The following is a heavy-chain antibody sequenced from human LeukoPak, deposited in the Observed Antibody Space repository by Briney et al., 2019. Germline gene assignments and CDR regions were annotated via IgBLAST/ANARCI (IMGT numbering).Heavy chain of an antibody. CDR2: IRYDGSNK. J-gene: IGHJ3*02. CDR3: AKGPSSSWPHDAFDI. Sequence: PGGSLRLSCAASGFTFSSYGMHWVRQAPGKGLEWVAFIRYDGSNKYYADSVKGRFTISRDNSKNTLYLQMNSLRAEDTAVYYCAKGPSSSWPHDAFDIWGQGTMVTVSS. V-gene: IGHV3-30*02. D-gene: IGHD6-13*01. CDR1: GFTFSSYG.